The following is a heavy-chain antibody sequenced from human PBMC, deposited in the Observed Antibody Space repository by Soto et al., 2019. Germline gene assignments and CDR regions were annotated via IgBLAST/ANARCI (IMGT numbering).Heavy chain of an antibody. CDR1: GGSISSGGYY. CDR3: ARDHRLADVTYNWFDP. D-gene: IGHD3-16*01. Sequence: SETLSLTCTVSGGSISSGGYYWSWIRQHPGKGLEWIGYIYYSGSTYYNPSLKSRVTISVDTSKNQFSLKLSSVTAADTAVYYCARDHRLADVTYNWFDPWGQGTLVTVSS. J-gene: IGHJ5*02. V-gene: IGHV4-31*03. CDR2: IYYSGST.